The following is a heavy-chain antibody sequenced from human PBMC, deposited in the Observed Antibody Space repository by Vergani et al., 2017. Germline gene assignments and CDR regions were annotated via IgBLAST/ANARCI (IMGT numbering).Heavy chain of an antibody. V-gene: IGHV3-11*06. CDR2: ISSSSSYT. Sequence: QVQLVESGGGLVKPGGSLRLSCAASGFTFSDYYMSWIRQAPGKGLEWVSYISSSSSYTNYADSVKGRFTISRDNAKNSLYLQMNSLRAEDTAVYYCARGGREWELSAVRNWFDPWGQGTLVTVSS. D-gene: IGHD1-26*01. J-gene: IGHJ5*02. CDR3: ARGGREWELSAVRNWFDP. CDR1: GFTFSDYY.